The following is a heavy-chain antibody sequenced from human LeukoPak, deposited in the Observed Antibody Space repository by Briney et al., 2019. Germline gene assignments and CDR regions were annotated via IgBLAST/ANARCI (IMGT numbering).Heavy chain of an antibody. J-gene: IGHJ4*02. D-gene: IGHD3-3*02. CDR3: AKEPEPFLEWHFDN. CDR2: ISGSGGSK. Sequence: GGSLRLSCVGSRFPPRKYAMSWVRQAPGKGLEWVSGISGSGGSKYYADSVRGRFTISRDNSKDTRFLQMSSLRADDTAKYYCAKEPEPFLEWHFDNWGQGTLVIVSS. CDR1: RFPPRKYA. V-gene: IGHV3-23*01.